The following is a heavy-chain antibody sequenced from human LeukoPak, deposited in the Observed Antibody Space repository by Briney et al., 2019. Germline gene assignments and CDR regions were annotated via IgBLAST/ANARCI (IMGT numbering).Heavy chain of an antibody. J-gene: IGHJ4*02. Sequence: ASVKVSCKTSGYTFSDYYIHWVRQAPGQGLEWMGWINPNSGETNSAQKFQGRVTMTGDTAIRTAYMALSRLTPNDTAVYYCATDRDYSNTERGFDYWGQGSLVTVSS. CDR3: ATDRDYSNTERGFDY. CDR2: INPNSGET. V-gene: IGHV1-2*02. D-gene: IGHD4-11*01. CDR1: GYTFSDYY.